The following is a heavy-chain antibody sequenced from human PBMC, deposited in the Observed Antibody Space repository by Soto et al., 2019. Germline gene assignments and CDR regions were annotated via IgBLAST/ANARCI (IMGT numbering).Heavy chain of an antibody. CDR3: VRGSRDNAAVPGATFNY. CDR1: GFTISTYG. Sequence: PGGSLRLSCAASGFTISTYGMHWVRQAPGKGLEWVAAIWYDGNSKYYVDSVKGRFTISRDNSENTVYLQMNSLRAEDTAVYYCVRGSRDNAAVPGATFNYWGQGTLVTVSS. CDR2: IWYDGNSK. V-gene: IGHV3-33*01. J-gene: IGHJ4*02. D-gene: IGHD2-2*01.